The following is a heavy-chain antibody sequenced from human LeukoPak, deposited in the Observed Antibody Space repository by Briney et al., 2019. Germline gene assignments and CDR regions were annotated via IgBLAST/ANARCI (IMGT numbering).Heavy chain of an antibody. V-gene: IGHV3-23*01. CDR3: AKDRVGATLYFDF. CDR2: ITANSANR. Sequence: GGSLRLSCVASGFYYNNYGMNWVRQAPGKGLEWVSGITANSANRYYADSVKGRLTISRDNSKSTVYLQVNSLRAEDTALYYCAKDRVGATLYFDFWGQGTLLTVSS. CDR1: GFYYNNYG. J-gene: IGHJ4*02. D-gene: IGHD1-26*01.